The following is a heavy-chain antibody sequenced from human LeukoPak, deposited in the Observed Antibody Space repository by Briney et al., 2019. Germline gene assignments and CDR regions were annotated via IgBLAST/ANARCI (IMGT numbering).Heavy chain of an antibody. D-gene: IGHD3-10*01. CDR3: ARDKGQYGSGTRGFTWFDP. CDR2: INHSGST. J-gene: IGHJ5*02. CDR1: GGSFSGYY. V-gene: IGHV4-34*01. Sequence: PSETLSLTCAVYGGSFSGYYWSWIRQPPGKGLEWIGEINHSGSTNHNPSLKSRVTISVDTSKNQFSLKLSSVTAADTAVYYCARDKGQYGSGTRGFTWFDPWGQGTLVTVSS.